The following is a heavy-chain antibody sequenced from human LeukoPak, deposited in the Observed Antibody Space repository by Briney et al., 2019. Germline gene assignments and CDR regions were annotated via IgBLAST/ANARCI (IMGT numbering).Heavy chain of an antibody. CDR2: ISYDGSNK. Sequence: GGSLRLSCAASGFTFSSYAMHWVRQAPGKGLEWVAVISYDGSNKYYADSVKGRFTISRDNSKNTLYLQMNSLRAEDTAVYYCARVGIEYSSSSGFDYWGQGTLVTVSS. CDR1: GFTFSSYA. D-gene: IGHD6-6*01. V-gene: IGHV3-30*01. J-gene: IGHJ4*02. CDR3: ARVGIEYSSSSGFDY.